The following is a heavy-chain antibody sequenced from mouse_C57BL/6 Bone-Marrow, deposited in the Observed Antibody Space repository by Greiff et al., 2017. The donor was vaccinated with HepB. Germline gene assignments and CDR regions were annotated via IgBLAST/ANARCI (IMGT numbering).Heavy chain of an antibody. V-gene: IGHV5-17*01. J-gene: IGHJ1*03. Sequence: EVQLVESGGGLVKPGGSLKLSCAASGFTFSDYGMHWVRQAPEKGLEWVAYISSGSSTIYYADTVKGRVTISRDNAKNTLFLQMTSLRSEDTAMYYCARATTVVARYFDVWGTGTTVTVSS. D-gene: IGHD1-1*01. CDR3: ARATTVVARYFDV. CDR2: ISSGSSTI. CDR1: GFTFSDYG.